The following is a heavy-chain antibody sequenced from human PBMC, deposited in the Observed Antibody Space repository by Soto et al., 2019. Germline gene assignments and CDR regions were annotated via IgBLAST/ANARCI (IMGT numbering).Heavy chain of an antibody. V-gene: IGHV3-30-3*01. Sequence: QVQLVESGGGVVQPGRSLRLSCAASGFTFSSYAMHWVRQAPGKGLEWVAVISYDGSNKYYADSVKGRFTISRDNSKNTLYLQMNSMRAEDTAVYYCARDRHILTGYYFVYWGQGTLVTVSS. CDR3: ARDRHILTGYYFVY. CDR1: GFTFSSYA. J-gene: IGHJ4*02. D-gene: IGHD3-9*01. CDR2: ISYDGSNK.